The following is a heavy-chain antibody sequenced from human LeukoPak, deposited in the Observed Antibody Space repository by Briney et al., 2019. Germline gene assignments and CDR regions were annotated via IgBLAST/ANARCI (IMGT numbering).Heavy chain of an antibody. V-gene: IGHV4-59*01. CDR2: IYDSGST. CDR3: ASSTSDSSGYVDS. CDR1: SDSISNYC. Sequence: SETLSLPCTVSSDSISNYCWVWLRQPPGKGRVWIGYIYDSGSTNYNPSLKSGVIISVDTSRKQFSLRLNSVTAADTAVYYCASSTSDSSGYVDSWGQGTLVAVSS. J-gene: IGHJ4*02. D-gene: IGHD3-22*01.